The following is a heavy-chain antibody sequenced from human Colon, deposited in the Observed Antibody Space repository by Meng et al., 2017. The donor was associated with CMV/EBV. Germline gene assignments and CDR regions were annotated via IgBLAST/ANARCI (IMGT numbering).Heavy chain of an antibody. CDR1: GFTFSSYW. CDR2: IKQEGSEK. V-gene: IGHV3-7*01. D-gene: IGHD3-3*01. J-gene: IGHJ6*02. Sequence: GESLKISCAASGFTFSSYWMSWVRQAPGKGLEWVANIKQEGSEKYYVDSVKGRFTISRDNAKNSLYLQMNSLRAEDTAVYYCARHGGYYDFWSGYYAGGSYYYYGMDVWGQGTTVTVSS. CDR3: ARHGGYYDFWSGYYAGGSYYYYGMDV.